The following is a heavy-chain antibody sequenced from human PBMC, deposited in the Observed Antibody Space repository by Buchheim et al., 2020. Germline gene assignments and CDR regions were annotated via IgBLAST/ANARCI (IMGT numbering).Heavy chain of an antibody. CDR2: IKQDGSEK. Sequence: EVQLVESGGGLVQPGGSLRLSCAASGFTFSNYWMNWVRQAPGKGLEWVANIKQDGSEKYYVDSVKGRFTISRDNAKNSLYLQMNSLRAEDTAVYYCAAGYSSGCWGYWGQGAL. V-gene: IGHV3-7*03. J-gene: IGHJ4*02. CDR3: AAGYSSGCWGY. CDR1: GFTFSNYW. D-gene: IGHD6-19*01.